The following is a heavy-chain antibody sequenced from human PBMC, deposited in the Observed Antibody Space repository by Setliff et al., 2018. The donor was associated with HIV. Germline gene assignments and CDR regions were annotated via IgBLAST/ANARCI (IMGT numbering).Heavy chain of an antibody. CDR2: VSYSGST. V-gene: IGHV4-59*01. CDR3: ARTRGRALLSYYFDS. Sequence: SETLSLTCGVSSGSINGYHWSWVRQAPGRGLEWIGYVSYSGSTSYNPSLNSRVIMSVDASRDQFYLKLSSVTAAYTAVYYCARTRGRALLSYYFDSWGQGRLGTSPQ. J-gene: IGHJ4*02. CDR1: SGSINGYH.